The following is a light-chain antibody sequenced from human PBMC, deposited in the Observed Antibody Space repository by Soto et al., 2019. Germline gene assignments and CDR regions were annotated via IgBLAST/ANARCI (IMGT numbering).Light chain of an antibody. CDR3: QQYGSSPPWT. CDR1: QSVSSSY. J-gene: IGKJ1*01. Sequence: EIVLTQSPVTLSLSPGERATLSCRASQSVSSSYLAWYQQKPGQAPRLLTYGASSRATGIPDRFSGSGSGTDFILTISRLEPEDFAVYYCQQYGSSPPWTFGQGTKVDIK. CDR2: GAS. V-gene: IGKV3-20*01.